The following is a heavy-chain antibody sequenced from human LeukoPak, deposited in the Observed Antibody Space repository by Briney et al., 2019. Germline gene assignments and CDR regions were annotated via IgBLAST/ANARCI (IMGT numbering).Heavy chain of an antibody. CDR1: GFTFSSYA. CDR3: AKDSDYDILTGYYYYYYGMDV. CDR2: ISGSGGST. J-gene: IGHJ6*02. V-gene: IGHV3-23*01. Sequence: PGGSLRLSCAASGFTFSSYAMSWVRQAPGKGLEWVSAISGSGGSTYYADSVKGRFTISRDNSKNTLYLQMNSLRAEDTAVYYCAKDSDYDILTGYYYYYYGMDVWGQGTTATVSS. D-gene: IGHD3-9*01.